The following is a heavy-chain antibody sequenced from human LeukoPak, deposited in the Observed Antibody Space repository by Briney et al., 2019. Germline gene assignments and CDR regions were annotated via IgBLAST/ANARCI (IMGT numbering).Heavy chain of an antibody. J-gene: IGHJ4*02. CDR3: ATSYGRSGYYFPAAY. CDR2: ISGSSDYP. D-gene: IGHD3-22*01. Sequence: GGSLRLSCAASGFLFGDTYMTWVRQAPGKRLEWLSFISGSSDYPGYADSVKGRFTISRDNAKNLLNLEMTGLRAEDTAVYFCATSYGRSGYYFPAAYWGQGALVSVSS. V-gene: IGHV3-11*03. CDR1: GFLFGDTY.